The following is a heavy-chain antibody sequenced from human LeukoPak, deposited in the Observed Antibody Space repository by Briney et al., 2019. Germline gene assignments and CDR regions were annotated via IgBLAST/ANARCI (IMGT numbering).Heavy chain of an antibody. V-gene: IGHV5-51*01. CDR2: IYPGDSDT. Sequence: KAGESLKISCKGSGYSFTSYWIGWVRQMPGKGLEWMGIIYPGDSDTRYSPSFQGQVTISADKSISTAYLQWSSLKASDTAMYYCARHGAVAGTAGGLDYWGQGTLVTVSS. CDR1: GYSFTSYW. CDR3: ARHGAVAGTAGGLDY. D-gene: IGHD6-19*01. J-gene: IGHJ4*02.